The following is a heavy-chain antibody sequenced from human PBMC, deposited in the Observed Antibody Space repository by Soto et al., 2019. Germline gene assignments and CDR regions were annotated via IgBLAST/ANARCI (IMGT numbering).Heavy chain of an antibody. V-gene: IGHV3-33*01. D-gene: IGHD2-15*01. CDR3: ARGGYCSGGSCYLHPDYFVY. CDR1: GFTFSSYG. CDR2: IWYDGSNK. Sequence: QVQLVESGGGVVQPGRSLRLSCAASGFTFSSYGMHWVRQAPGKGLEWVAVIWYDGSNKYYADSVKGRFTISRDNSKNTLYLQMNSLRAEDTAVYYCARGGYCSGGSCYLHPDYFVYWGQGTLVTVSS. J-gene: IGHJ4*02.